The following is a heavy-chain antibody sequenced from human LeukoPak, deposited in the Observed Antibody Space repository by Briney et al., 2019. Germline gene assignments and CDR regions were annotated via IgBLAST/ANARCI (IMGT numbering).Heavy chain of an antibody. D-gene: IGHD3-10*01. CDR1: GYTFTGYY. CDR3: ARGNFYGSGSDFQY. CDR2: ISPSSGGT. V-gene: IGHV1-2*02. J-gene: IGHJ4*02. Sequence: GASVKVSCKASGYTFTGYYMHWVRQAPGQGLEWMGWISPSSGGTHYVQKFQGRVTATRDTSISTAYMELSRLTSDDTAVYYCARGNFYGSGSDFQYWGQGTLVTVSS.